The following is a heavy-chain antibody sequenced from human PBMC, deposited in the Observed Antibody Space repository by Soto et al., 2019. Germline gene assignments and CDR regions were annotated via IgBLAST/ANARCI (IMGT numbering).Heavy chain of an antibody. CDR3: ARERSVVPAAPDAFDL. V-gene: IGHV3-30-3*01. Sequence: QVQLVESGGGVVQPGRSLRLSCAASGFTFSSYAMHWVRQAPGKGLEWVAVISYDGSNKYYADSVKGRFTISRDNSKNTLYLQMNSLRAEDTAVYYCARERSVVPAAPDAFDLWGQGTMVTVSS. CDR2: ISYDGSNK. D-gene: IGHD2-2*01. J-gene: IGHJ3*01. CDR1: GFTFSSYA.